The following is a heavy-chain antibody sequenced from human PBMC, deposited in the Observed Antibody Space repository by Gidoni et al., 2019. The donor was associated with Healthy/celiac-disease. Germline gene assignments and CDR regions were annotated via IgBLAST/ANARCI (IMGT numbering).Heavy chain of an antibody. V-gene: IGHV4-39*01. D-gene: IGHD5-12*01. Sequence: QLQLQESVPGLVTPSETLSLPCTVPGGSIRSSSYSWGWLRQPPGKGLEWIGSIYYSGSTYYNPSLKSRVTISVDTSKNQFSLKLSSVTAADTAVYYCARLAIVANGPLDYWGQGTLVTVSS. CDR3: ARLAIVANGPLDY. CDR1: GGSIRSSSYS. J-gene: IGHJ4*02. CDR2: IYYSGST.